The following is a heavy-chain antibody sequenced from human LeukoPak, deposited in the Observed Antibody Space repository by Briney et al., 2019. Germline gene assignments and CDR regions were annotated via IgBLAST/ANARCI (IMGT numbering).Heavy chain of an antibody. J-gene: IGHJ6*02. CDR2: ISSSGSTI. D-gene: IGHD3-3*01. CDR3: ASGFLEWFVTRRPKYYHYGMDV. V-gene: IGHV3-11*01. CDR1: GFTFSDYY. Sequence: GGSLRLSCAASGFTFSDYYMSWIRQAPGKGLEWVSYISSSGSTIYYADSVKGRFTISRDNAKNSLYLQMNSLRAEDTAVYYCASGFLEWFVTRRPKYYHYGMDVWGQGTTVTVSS.